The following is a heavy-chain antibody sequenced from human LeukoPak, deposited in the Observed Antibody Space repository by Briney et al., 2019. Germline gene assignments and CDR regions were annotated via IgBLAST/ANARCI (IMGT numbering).Heavy chain of an antibody. CDR3: AKGIRPPYYYYGMDV. CDR1: GFTFDDYA. J-gene: IGHJ6*02. CDR2: ISRNSGSI. Sequence: PGRSLRLSCAASGFTFDDYAMHWVRQAPGKGLEWVSGISRNSGSIGYADSVKGRFTISRDNAKNSLYLQMNSLRAEDTALYYCAKGIRPPYYYYGMDVWGQGTTVTVSS. V-gene: IGHV3-9*01.